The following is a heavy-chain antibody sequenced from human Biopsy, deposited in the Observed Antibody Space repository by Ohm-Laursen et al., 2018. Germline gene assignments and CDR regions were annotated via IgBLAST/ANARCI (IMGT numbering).Heavy chain of an antibody. CDR2: IYYSGST. Sequence: SETLSLTCTVSGGSIGRFFWSWIRQPPGKGLEWIGYIYYSGSTNYNPSLKSRVTISVDRSKNHFSLELSSVTAADTAVYYCARVGVGAPSIDYFDSWGQGALVTVSS. J-gene: IGHJ4*02. CDR3: ARVGVGAPSIDYFDS. D-gene: IGHD1-26*01. CDR1: GGSIGRFF. V-gene: IGHV4-59*01.